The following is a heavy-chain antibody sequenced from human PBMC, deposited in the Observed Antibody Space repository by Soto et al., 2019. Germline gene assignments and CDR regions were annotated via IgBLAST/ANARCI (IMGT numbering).Heavy chain of an antibody. CDR3: ARDREYYYGSGSYYDYYMDV. Sequence: QVQLVQSGAEVKKPGASVKVSCKASGYTFTGYYMHWVRQAPGQGLEWMGWINPNSGGTNYAQKFQGWVTMTRDTSISTAYMELSRRRSDDTAVYYCARDREYYYGSGSYYDYYMDVWGKGTTVTVSS. J-gene: IGHJ6*03. V-gene: IGHV1-2*04. CDR2: INPNSGGT. CDR1: GYTFTGYY. D-gene: IGHD3-10*01.